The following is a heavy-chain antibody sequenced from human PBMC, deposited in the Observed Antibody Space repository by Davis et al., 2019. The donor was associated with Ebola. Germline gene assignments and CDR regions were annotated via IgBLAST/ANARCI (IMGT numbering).Heavy chain of an antibody. Sequence: GESLKISCAASGFTFSGFAMSWVRQPPGNGLEWVTAISGSGGTTSYADSVKGRFTISRDNSKNTLYLQMNSLRVEDTAVYYCAKLLDYYDSSGYYNLVDYWGQGTLVTVSS. CDR3: AKLLDYYDSSGYYNLVDY. J-gene: IGHJ4*02. CDR2: ISGSGGTT. CDR1: GFTFSGFA. D-gene: IGHD3-22*01. V-gene: IGHV3-23*01.